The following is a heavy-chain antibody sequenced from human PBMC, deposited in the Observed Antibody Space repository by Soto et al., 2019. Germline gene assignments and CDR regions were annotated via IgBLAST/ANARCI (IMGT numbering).Heavy chain of an antibody. CDR1: GGSISSGGYY. D-gene: IGHD6-6*01. CDR2: IYYSGST. V-gene: IGHV4-31*03. J-gene: IGHJ4*02. CDR3: AGRVGSSSSTTEFDY. Sequence: QVQLQESGPGLVKPSQTLSLTCTVSGGSISSGGYYWSWIRQHPGKGLEWIGYIYYSGSTYYNPSLKSRVNISVDTSKNQFSLKLSSVTAADTAVYYCAGRVGSSSSTTEFDYWGQGTLVTVSS.